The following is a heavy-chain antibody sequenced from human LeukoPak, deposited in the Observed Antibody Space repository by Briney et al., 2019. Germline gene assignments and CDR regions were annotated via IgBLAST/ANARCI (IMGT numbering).Heavy chain of an antibody. Sequence: SETLSLICNVSGDSVSSGYWSWIRQSPGKGLEWIGFIQDTGITDYNPSLKSRLLMSLDTSKNQFPLNLRSVTAADTAVYYCAGRGHRYSRDWGQGILVTISS. CDR2: IQDTGIT. V-gene: IGHV4-4*09. CDR1: GDSVSSGY. CDR3: AGRGHRYSRD. J-gene: IGHJ1*01. D-gene: IGHD2-15*01.